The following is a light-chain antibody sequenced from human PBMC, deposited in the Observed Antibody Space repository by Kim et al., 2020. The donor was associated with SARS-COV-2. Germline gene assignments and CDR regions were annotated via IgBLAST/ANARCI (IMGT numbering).Light chain of an antibody. J-gene: IGKJ2*02. Sequence: DIQMTQSPSTLSASVGDRVSITCRASQNIGNWLAWYQQKPGNAPKLLIYEASILRSGVPSRFRGSKSGTDFTLTISSLQPDDFATYYCQQTHSPPWTFGLGTKLEIK. V-gene: IGKV1-5*03. CDR1: QNIGNW. CDR3: QQTHSPPWT. CDR2: EAS.